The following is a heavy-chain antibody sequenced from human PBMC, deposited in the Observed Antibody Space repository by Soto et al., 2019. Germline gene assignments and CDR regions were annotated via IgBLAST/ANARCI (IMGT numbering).Heavy chain of an antibody. Sequence: EVQLVESGGGLVQPGGSLRLSCEASGFTFSSYSMTWVRQAPGKGLEWVSYISSSSSTIYYADSVKGRFTISRDNAKNSLYLQMNSLRDEETAVYYCGRGGGYDFWSGYLGWFDTWGQGTLVTVSS. D-gene: IGHD3-3*01. CDR2: ISSSSSTI. CDR3: GRGGGYDFWSGYLGWFDT. J-gene: IGHJ5*02. V-gene: IGHV3-48*02. CDR1: GFTFSSYS.